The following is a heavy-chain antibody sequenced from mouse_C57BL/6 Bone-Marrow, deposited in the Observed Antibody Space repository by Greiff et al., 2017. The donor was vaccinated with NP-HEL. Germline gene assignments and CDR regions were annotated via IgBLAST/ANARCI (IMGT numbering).Heavy chain of an antibody. J-gene: IGHJ3*01. V-gene: IGHV14-4*01. CDR1: GFNIKDDY. CDR3: TSLPGSY. Sequence: VQLKESGAELVRPGASVKLSCTASGFNIKDDYMHWVKQRPEQGLEWIGWIDPENGDTEYASKFQGKATITADTSSNTAYLQLSSLTSEDTAVYYCTSLPGSYWGQGTLVTVSA. CDR2: IDPENGDT.